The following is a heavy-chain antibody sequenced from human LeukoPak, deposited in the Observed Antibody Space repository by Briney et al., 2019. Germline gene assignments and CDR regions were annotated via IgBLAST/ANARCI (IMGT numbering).Heavy chain of an antibody. CDR2: IYTSGST. V-gene: IGHV4-4*07. J-gene: IGHJ5*02. CDR3: ARDLRGSTSWRFDP. Sequence: SETLSLTCTVSGGSISSYYWSWIRQPAGKGLEWIGRIYTSGSTNYNPSLKSRVTMSVDTSKNQFSLKLRSVTAADTAVYYCARDLRGSTSWRFDPWGQGTLVTVSS. D-gene: IGHD2-2*01. CDR1: GGSISSYY.